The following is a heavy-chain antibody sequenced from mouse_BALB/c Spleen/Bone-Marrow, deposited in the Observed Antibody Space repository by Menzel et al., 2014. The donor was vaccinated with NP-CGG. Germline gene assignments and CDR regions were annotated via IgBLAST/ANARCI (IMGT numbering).Heavy chain of an antibody. J-gene: IGHJ3*01. Sequence: EVKLMESGPELVKPGASVKMSCKASGYTFTSYVMHWVKQKPGQGLEWIGYINPYNDGTKYNEKFKGKATLTSDKSSSTAYMEFSSLTSEDSAVYYCARGGRYDGAWFAYWGQGTLVTVSA. D-gene: IGHD2-14*01. CDR1: GYTFTSYV. V-gene: IGHV1-14*01. CDR2: INPYNDGT. CDR3: ARGGRYDGAWFAY.